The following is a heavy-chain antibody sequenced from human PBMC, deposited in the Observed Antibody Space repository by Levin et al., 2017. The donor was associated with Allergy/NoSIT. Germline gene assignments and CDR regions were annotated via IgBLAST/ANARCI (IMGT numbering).Heavy chain of an antibody. CDR1: GGSFSGYY. V-gene: IGHV4-34*01. D-gene: IGHD6-25*01. Sequence: SSETLSLTCAVYGGSFSGYYWSWIRQPPGKGLEWIGEINHSGSTNYNPSLKSRVTISVDTSKSQFSLKLSSVTAADTAVYYCARLMGAATVPYYFDYWGQGTLVTVSS. CDR2: INHSGST. CDR3: ARLMGAATVPYYFDY. J-gene: IGHJ4*02.